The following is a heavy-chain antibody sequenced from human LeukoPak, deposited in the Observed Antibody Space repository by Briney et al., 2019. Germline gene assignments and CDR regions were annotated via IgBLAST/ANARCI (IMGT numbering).Heavy chain of an antibody. V-gene: IGHV1-8*01. Sequence: PGASVKVSCKASGYTFTSYDINWVRQATGQGLEWMGWMNPNSGNTGYAQKFQGRVTMTRNTSISTAYMELSSLRSEDTAVYYCARKGEVVPAARYYYYYYYMDDWGKGTTVTVSS. D-gene: IGHD2-2*01. CDR3: ARKGEVVPAARYYYYYYYMDD. J-gene: IGHJ6*03. CDR2: MNPNSGNT. CDR1: GYTFTSYD.